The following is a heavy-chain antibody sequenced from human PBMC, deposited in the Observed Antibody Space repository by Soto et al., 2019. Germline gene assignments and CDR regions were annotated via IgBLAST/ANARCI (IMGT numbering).Heavy chain of an antibody. V-gene: IGHV3-23*01. CDR1: GFNFSYNA. CDR3: TKSRRGILMVYGFGGMDV. Sequence: GGSLRLSCVASGFNFSYNAMSWVRQAPGKGLEWVASISGSGDGTYYGDSVKGRFTISRDSSSSTLYLQMNNLRGEDTAVYFCTKSRRGILMVYGFGGMDVWGQGTTVTVSS. CDR2: ISGSGDGT. D-gene: IGHD2-8*01. J-gene: IGHJ6*02.